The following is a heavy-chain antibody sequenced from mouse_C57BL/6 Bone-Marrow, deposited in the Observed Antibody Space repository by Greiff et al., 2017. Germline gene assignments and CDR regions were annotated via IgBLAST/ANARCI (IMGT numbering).Heavy chain of an antibody. V-gene: IGHV14-4*01. Sequence: VQLQQSGAELVRPGASVKLSCTASGFNIKDDYIHWVKQRPEQGLEWIGWIDPEIGDTEYASKFQGKATITSDTSSNTAYLQLSSLTSEDTAVYYWSSLDGNYFDFGGQGTPLTVAA. D-gene: IGHD2-1*01. CDR2: IDPEIGDT. J-gene: IGHJ2*01. CDR3: SSLDGNYFDF. CDR1: GFNIKDDY.